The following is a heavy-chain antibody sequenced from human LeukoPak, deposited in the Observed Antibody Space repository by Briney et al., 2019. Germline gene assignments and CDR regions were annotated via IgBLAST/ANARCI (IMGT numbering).Heavy chain of an antibody. J-gene: IGHJ4*02. CDR1: GFTFSDAW. D-gene: IGHD2-15*01. Sequence: GGSLRLSCAASGFTFSDAWMSWVRQAPGMGLEWVGRIKSKTDGGTTDYSAPVKGRLTISRDDSKNTLYLQINSLKTEDTAVYYCTADMPASSRAADYWGQGTLVTVSS. CDR2: IKSKTDGGTT. CDR3: TADMPASSRAADY. V-gene: IGHV3-15*01.